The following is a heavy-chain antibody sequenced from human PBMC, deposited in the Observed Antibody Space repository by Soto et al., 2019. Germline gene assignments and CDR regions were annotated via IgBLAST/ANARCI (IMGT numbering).Heavy chain of an antibody. D-gene: IGHD3-16*02. CDR2: ISHSGRT. V-gene: IGHV4-59*01. CDR1: GSSISDYQ. J-gene: IGHJ4*02. CDR3: ARMRGVGEISAYFDY. Sequence: QVQLQESGPGLVKPSSTLSLTCSSSGSSISDYQWNWLRQPPGKGLEWIGYISHSGRTNYNPSLNSRVTISLDTSAKQFSLRLRSVTAADTDFYYCARMRGVGEISAYFDYWGQGALVTVSS.